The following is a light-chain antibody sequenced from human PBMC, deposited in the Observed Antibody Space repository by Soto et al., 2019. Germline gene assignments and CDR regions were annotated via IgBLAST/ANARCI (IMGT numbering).Light chain of an antibody. CDR2: GAS. V-gene: IGKV3-15*01. Sequence: EIVMTQSPATLSVSPGERATLSCRASQSVSSNLAWYQQTPGQAPRLLIYGASTRATGIPARFSGSRSGTEFTLTISSLQSEDFAVYYCQQYNNWPYTFGQGTKLAIK. CDR3: QQYNNWPYT. J-gene: IGKJ2*01. CDR1: QSVSSN.